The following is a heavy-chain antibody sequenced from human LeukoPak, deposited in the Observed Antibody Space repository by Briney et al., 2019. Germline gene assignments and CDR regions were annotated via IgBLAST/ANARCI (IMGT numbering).Heavy chain of an antibody. V-gene: IGHV1-46*01. Sequence: ASVKVSCKASGYTFTSYYMHWVRQAPGQGLEWMGIINPRDGTTSYAQRFQGRITMTRDTSTTTVYMEVTSLRSDDTAVYYCARRPFFGDADYWGQGTLVTVSS. CDR1: GYTFTSYY. CDR3: ARRPFFGDADY. D-gene: IGHD4-17*01. J-gene: IGHJ4*02. CDR2: INPRDGTT.